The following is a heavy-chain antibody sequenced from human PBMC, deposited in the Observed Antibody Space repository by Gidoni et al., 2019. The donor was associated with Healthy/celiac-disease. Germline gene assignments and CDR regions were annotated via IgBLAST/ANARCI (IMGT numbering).Heavy chain of an antibody. Sequence: QVQLVQSGAEVKKPGASVKVSCKVSGYTLTELSIHWVRQAPGKGLEWLGGFDPGDGEAVYAQKFQGRVTMTEDTSTDTAYMELSSLRSEDTAVYYCATGIVGGKPFDYWGQGTLVTVSS. J-gene: IGHJ4*02. V-gene: IGHV1-24*01. CDR1: GYTLTELS. D-gene: IGHD1-26*01. CDR2: FDPGDGEA. CDR3: ATGIVGGKPFDY.